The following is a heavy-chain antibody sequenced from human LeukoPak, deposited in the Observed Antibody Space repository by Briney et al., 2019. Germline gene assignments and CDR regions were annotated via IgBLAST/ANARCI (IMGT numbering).Heavy chain of an antibody. J-gene: IGHJ4*02. CDR1: GGSISSGDYY. V-gene: IGHV4-30-4*01. Sequence: PSETLSLTCTVSGGSISSGDYYWRWIRQPPGKGLEWIGYIYYSGSTYYNPSLKSRVTISVDTSKNQFSLKLSSVTAADTAVYYCASSLPYYDSSGYTYWGQGTLVTVSS. CDR2: IYYSGST. CDR3: ASSLPYYDSSGYTY. D-gene: IGHD3-22*01.